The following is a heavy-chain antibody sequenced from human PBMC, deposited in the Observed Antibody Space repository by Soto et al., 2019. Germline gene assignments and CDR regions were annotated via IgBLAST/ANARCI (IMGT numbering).Heavy chain of an antibody. CDR2: IYHSGAT. Sequence: SETLSLTCAVSGDSITSSNWWSWVRQAPGKGLERIGEIYHSGATTYNPSLKSRATISVDPSNNHFSLKLTSVTAADTAVYYCARMGIYYDSSGYYSDAFDIWGQGTMVTV. CDR3: ARMGIYYDSSGYYSDAFDI. CDR1: GDSITSSNW. D-gene: IGHD3-22*01. J-gene: IGHJ3*02. V-gene: IGHV4-4*02.